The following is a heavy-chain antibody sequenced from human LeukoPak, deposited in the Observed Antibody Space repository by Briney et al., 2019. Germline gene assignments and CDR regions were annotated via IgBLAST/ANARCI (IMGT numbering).Heavy chain of an antibody. CDR3: ARHAGAWGSGVDY. CDR2: IYYSGST. V-gene: IGHV4-39*01. D-gene: IGHD3-10*01. CDR1: GGSISSSSYY. Sequence: SETLSLTCTVSGGSISSSSYYWGWIRQPPGKGLEWIGSIYYSGSTYYNPSLKSRVTISVDTSKNQFSLKLSSVTAADTAVYYCARHAGAWGSGVDYWGQGTLVTVSS. J-gene: IGHJ4*02.